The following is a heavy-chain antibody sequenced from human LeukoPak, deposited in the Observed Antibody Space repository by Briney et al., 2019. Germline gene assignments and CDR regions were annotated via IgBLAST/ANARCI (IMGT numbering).Heavy chain of an antibody. Sequence: PSETLSLTCIVSGGSISSYYWSWIRQPAGKGLEWIGRIYSGITNYNPSLKSRVTMSVDTSRNHFSLKLSSVTAADTAVYYCARATVSSCWPHGFDIWGQGTMVTVSS. CDR3: ARATVSSCWPHGFDI. V-gene: IGHV4-4*07. D-gene: IGHD6-19*01. CDR2: IYSGIT. J-gene: IGHJ3*02. CDR1: GGSISSYY.